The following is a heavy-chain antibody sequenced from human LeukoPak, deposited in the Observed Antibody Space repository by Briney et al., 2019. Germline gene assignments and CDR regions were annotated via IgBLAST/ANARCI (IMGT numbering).Heavy chain of an antibody. D-gene: IGHD3-10*01. V-gene: IGHV1-8*01. CDR1: GYTFTGYD. CDR2: MNPNSGNT. J-gene: IGHJ4*02. CDR3: ASLVPYYGSGSYYKTFDY. Sequence: GASVKVSCKASGYTFTGYDINWVRQATGQGLEWMGWMNPNSGNTGYAQRFQGRVTMTRNTSISTAYMELSSLRSEDTAVYYCASLVPYYGSGSYYKTFDYWGQGTLVTVSS.